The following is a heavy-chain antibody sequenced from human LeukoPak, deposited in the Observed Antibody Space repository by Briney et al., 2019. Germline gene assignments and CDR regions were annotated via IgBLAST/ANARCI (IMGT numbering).Heavy chain of an antibody. CDR3: ARAYNWNPVNYYYYYMDV. D-gene: IGHD1-20*01. CDR1: GGSISSSSYY. Sequence: SETLSLTCTVSGGSISSSSYYWGWIRQPPGKGLEWIGSIYYSGSTYYNPSLKSRVTISVDTSKNQFSLKLSSVTAADTAVYYCARAYNWNPVNYYYYYMDVWGKGTTVTVSS. V-gene: IGHV4-39*07. J-gene: IGHJ6*03. CDR2: IYYSGST.